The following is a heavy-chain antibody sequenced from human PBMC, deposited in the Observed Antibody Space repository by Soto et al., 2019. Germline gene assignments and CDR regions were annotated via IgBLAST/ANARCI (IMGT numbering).Heavy chain of an antibody. CDR3: AKDASSVPEY. J-gene: IGHJ4*02. V-gene: IGHV3-74*01. CDR2: IKTDGSIT. D-gene: IGHD1-26*01. Sequence: ELQLVESGGGLVQPGGSLRLSCAASGFTFSSYWMYWVRQAPGKGLVWVSRIKTDGSITSYADSVKGRFTVSRDNASDTLYLHMNSLRAEDTAVYYCAKDASSVPEYWRQGTLVIVSS. CDR1: GFTFSSYW.